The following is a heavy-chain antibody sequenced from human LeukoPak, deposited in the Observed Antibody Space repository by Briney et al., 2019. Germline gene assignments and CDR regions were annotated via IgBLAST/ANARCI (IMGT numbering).Heavy chain of an antibody. V-gene: IGHV3-9*01. CDR1: GFSFDDYA. Sequence: GGSLRLSCAASGFSFDDYAMHWVRQTPGKGLEWVSGISWNSDTIGYADSVKGRFTISRDNAKNTLYLQMNSLRAEDTAVYYCARSTRIAVAGTVAYWGQGTLVTVSS. D-gene: IGHD6-19*01. CDR3: ARSTRIAVAGTVAY. J-gene: IGHJ4*02. CDR2: ISWNSDTI.